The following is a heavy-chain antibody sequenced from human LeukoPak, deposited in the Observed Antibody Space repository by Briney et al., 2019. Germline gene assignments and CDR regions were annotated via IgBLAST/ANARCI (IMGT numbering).Heavy chain of an antibody. CDR2: MSGSGDGT. D-gene: IGHD3-16*01. CDR1: GFAFSNFA. V-gene: IGHV3-23*01. Sequence: PGGSLRLSCAASGFAFSNFAMSWVRQAPGKGLEWVSAMSGSGDGTYYADSVKGRFTISRDNSKNTLYLQMNSLRAEDTAVYYCAKMMGQRLYDYCMDVWGKGTTVTVYS. CDR3: AKMMGQRLYDYCMDV. J-gene: IGHJ6*03.